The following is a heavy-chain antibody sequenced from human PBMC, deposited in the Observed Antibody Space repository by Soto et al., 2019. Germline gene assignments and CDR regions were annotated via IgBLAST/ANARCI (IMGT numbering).Heavy chain of an antibody. CDR2: ISAYNGNT. J-gene: IGHJ4*02. CDR1: GYTFTSXG. Sequence: QVQLVXSGAEVKKXGASVXVSCKASGYTFTSXGISXXXXXXXQGLEWMGWISAYNGNTNYAQKLQGRVTMTTDTSTSTAXXXXXXXXXXXXXXXXXXXXXXXXXXYWGQGTLVTVSS. V-gene: IGHV1-18*01. CDR3: XXXXXXXXXY.